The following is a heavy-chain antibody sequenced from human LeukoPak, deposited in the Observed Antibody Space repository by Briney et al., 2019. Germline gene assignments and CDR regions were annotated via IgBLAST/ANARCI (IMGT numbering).Heavy chain of an antibody. V-gene: IGHV3-21*01. CDR2: ISSSSSYI. CDR3: AKGTPSDDFWSGFTLHYYYYYMDV. Sequence: GGSLRLSCAASGFTFSSYGMHWVRQAPGKGLEWVSFISSSSSYIYYADSVKGRFTISRDNAKNSLYLQMNSLRAEDTAVYYCAKGTPSDDFWSGFTLHYYYYYMDVWGKGTTVTVSS. D-gene: IGHD3-3*01. CDR1: GFTFSSYG. J-gene: IGHJ6*03.